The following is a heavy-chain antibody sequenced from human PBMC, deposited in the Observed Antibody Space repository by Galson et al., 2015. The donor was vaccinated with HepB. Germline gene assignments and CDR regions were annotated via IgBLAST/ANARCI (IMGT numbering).Heavy chain of an antibody. D-gene: IGHD5-12*01. J-gene: IGHJ4*02. CDR1: GYTFNKYC. CDR2: ISAYNGNT. Sequence: SVKVSCKASGYTFNKYCITWVRQAPGQGLEWMGWISAYNGNTNYAQKLQGRVTMTTDTSTSTAYMELRSLRSDDTAVYYCAGVPYDLPVYHYFDYWGQGTLVSVSS. V-gene: IGHV1-18*04. CDR3: AGVPYDLPVYHYFDY.